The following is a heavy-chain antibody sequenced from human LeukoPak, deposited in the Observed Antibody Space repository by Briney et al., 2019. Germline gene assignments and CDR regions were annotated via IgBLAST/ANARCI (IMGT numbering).Heavy chain of an antibody. J-gene: IGHJ5*02. D-gene: IGHD1-26*01. Sequence: GGSLRLSCAASGFTFSSYELNWVRQAPGKGLEWVSYISDTGSTIYYADSVEGRFTISRDNAKNSLYLQMNSLRAEDTAVYYCARDIVGATGWFDPWGQGTLVTVSS. CDR1: GFTFSSYE. V-gene: IGHV3-48*03. CDR3: ARDIVGATGWFDP. CDR2: ISDTGSTI.